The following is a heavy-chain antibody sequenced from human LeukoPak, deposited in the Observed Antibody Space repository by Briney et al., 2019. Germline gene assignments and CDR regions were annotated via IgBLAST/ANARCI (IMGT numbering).Heavy chain of an antibody. V-gene: IGHV3-23*01. CDR3: AKSEGGLRLGELSSFDY. Sequence: GGSLRLSCAASGFTFSSYAMSWVRQAPGKGLEWVSAISGSGGSTYYADSVQGRFTISRDNSKNTLYLQMNSLRAEDTAVYYCAKSEGGLRLGELSSFDYWGQGTLVTVSS. D-gene: IGHD3-16*02. J-gene: IGHJ4*02. CDR2: ISGSGGST. CDR1: GFTFSSYA.